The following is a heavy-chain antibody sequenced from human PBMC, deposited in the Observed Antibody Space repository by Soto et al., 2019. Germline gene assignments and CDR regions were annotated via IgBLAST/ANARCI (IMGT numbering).Heavy chain of an antibody. D-gene: IGHD6-13*01. CDR1: GGTFSSYA. CDR3: ARDLGSSSAMDV. CDR2: IIPIFGTA. J-gene: IGHJ6*01. V-gene: IGHV1-69*13. Sequence: SVKVSCKASGGTFSSYAISWVRQAPGQGLEWMGGIIPIFGTANYAQKFQGRVTITADESTSTAYMELSSLRSEDTAVYYCARDLGSSSAMDVWGQGTTVTVSS.